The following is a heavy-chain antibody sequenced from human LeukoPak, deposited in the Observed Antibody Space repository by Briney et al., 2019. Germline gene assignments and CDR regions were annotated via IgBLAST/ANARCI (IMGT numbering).Heavy chain of an antibody. V-gene: IGHV4-59*12. CDR3: ARRPPGTYGDYWDDAFDI. CDR1: GGSLSGYY. CDR2: AYQTGST. D-gene: IGHD4-17*01. J-gene: IGHJ3*02. Sequence: KASETLSLTCTVSGGSLSGYYWSWIRQPPGKGLEFIGFAYQTGSTAYNPSLGSRVTISVDTSNNQFSLQLTSVTAADTAVYYCARRPPGTYGDYWDDAFDIWGQGTMVTVSS.